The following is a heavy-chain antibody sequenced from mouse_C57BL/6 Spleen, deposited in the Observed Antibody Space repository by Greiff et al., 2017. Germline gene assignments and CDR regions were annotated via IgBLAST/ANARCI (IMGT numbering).Heavy chain of an antibody. J-gene: IGHJ4*01. V-gene: IGHV1-26*01. D-gene: IGHD1-1*01. CDR1: GYTFTDYY. CDR3: ARGFITTVVAIHYYAMDY. CDR2: INPNNGGT. Sequence: EVQLQQSGPELVKPGASVKISCKASGYTFTDYYMNWVKQSHGKSLEWIGDINPNNGGTSYNQKFKGKATLTVDKSSSTAYMELRSLTSEDSAVYYCARGFITTVVAIHYYAMDYWGQGTSVTVSS.